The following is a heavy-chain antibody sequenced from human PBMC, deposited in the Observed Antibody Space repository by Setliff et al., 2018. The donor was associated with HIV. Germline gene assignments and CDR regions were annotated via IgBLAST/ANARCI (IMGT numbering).Heavy chain of an antibody. CDR1: GYSFTNSA. CDR2: INGGNGNT. V-gene: IGHV1-3*03. CDR3: ARGVVGARSFGD. D-gene: IGHD1-26*01. J-gene: IGHJ4*02. Sequence: ASVKVSCKASGYSFTNSAIHWVRQAPGQRPGWMGWINGGNGNTKYSQQFQGRVTITRDTSATTAYMELSSLRSEDMAVYYCARGVVGARSFGDWGQGTLVTVSS.